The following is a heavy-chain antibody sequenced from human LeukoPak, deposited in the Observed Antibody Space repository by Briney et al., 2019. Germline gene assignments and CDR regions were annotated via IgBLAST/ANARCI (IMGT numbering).Heavy chain of an antibody. J-gene: IGHJ4*02. Sequence: GGSLRLSCAASGFTFDDYAMHWVRQAPGKGLEWVSAISGSGGSTYYADSVKGRFTISRDNSKNTLYLQMNSLRAEDTAVYYCAKVIYYDSSGYIDYWGQGTLVTVSS. CDR1: GFTFDDYA. CDR2: ISGSGGST. V-gene: IGHV3-23*01. D-gene: IGHD3-22*01. CDR3: AKVIYYDSSGYIDY.